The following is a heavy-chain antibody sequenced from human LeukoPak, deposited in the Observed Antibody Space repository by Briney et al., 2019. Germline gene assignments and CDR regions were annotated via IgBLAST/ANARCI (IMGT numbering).Heavy chain of an antibody. CDR3: AKGPRLYDILTGPFDY. Sequence: QPGGSLRLSCAASGFTFSSYAMSWVRQAPGKGLEWVSAISGSGGSTYYADSVKGRFTISRDNSKNTLCLQMNSLRAEDTAVYYCAKGPRLYDILTGPFDYWGQGTLVTVSS. J-gene: IGHJ4*02. CDR1: GFTFSSYA. D-gene: IGHD3-9*01. CDR2: ISGSGGST. V-gene: IGHV3-23*01.